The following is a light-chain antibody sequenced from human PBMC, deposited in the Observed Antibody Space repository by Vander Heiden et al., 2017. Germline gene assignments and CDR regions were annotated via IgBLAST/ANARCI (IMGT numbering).Light chain of an antibody. V-gene: IGLV3-21*02. CDR2: DDS. J-gene: IGLJ2*01. CDR1: NIGRKS. Sequence: YVLTQPPPVSVAPRQTARITCGGNNIGRKSVHWHQQKPGQAPVMVVYDDSARPSGIPERFSGSNSGNTATLTISRVEAGDEADYYCQVWDSDNDHVVFGGGTKLTVL. CDR3: QVWDSDNDHVV.